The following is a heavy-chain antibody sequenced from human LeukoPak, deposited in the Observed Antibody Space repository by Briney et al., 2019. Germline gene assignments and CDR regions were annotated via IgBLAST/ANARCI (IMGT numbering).Heavy chain of an antibody. J-gene: IGHJ4*02. CDR1: GYTFTSYG. Sequence: ASVKVSCKASGYTFTSYGISWVRQAPGQGLAWMGWISAYNGNTNYAQKLQGRVTMTTDTSTSTAYMELRSLRSDDTAVYYCARSAYYDFWSGLYLDYWGQGTLVTVSS. CDR3: ARSAYYDFWSGLYLDY. CDR2: ISAYNGNT. D-gene: IGHD3-3*01. V-gene: IGHV1-18*01.